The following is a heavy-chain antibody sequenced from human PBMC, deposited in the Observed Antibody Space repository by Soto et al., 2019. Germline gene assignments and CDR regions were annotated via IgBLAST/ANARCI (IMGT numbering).Heavy chain of an antibody. CDR3: ARDRADGLRSFDWLCLAY. J-gene: IGHJ4*02. CDR1: GFTFNTFA. CDR2: ISYDGSHK. D-gene: IGHD3-9*01. V-gene: IGHV3-30-3*01. Sequence: QVQLVESGGGVVQPGRSLRLSCATSGFTFNTFAMHWVRQAPGKGLEWLAVISYDGSHKYYADSVKGRIIISRDNSKNTLYLQMKARRGEDTAVYYCARDRADGLRSFDWLCLAYWGQGTLVIVSS.